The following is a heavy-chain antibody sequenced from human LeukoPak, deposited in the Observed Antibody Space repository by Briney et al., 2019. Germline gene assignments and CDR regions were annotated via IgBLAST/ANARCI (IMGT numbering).Heavy chain of an antibody. CDR3: AREMATSSAYYFDY. CDR2: ISGSGGST. CDR1: GFSVSSNY. V-gene: IGHV3-23*01. J-gene: IGHJ4*02. D-gene: IGHD5-24*01. Sequence: GGSLRLSCAASGFSVSSNYMSWVRQAPGKGLEWVSAISGSGGSTYYADSVKGRFTISRDNSKNTLYLQMNSLRAEDTAVYYCAREMATSSAYYFDYWGQGTLVTVSS.